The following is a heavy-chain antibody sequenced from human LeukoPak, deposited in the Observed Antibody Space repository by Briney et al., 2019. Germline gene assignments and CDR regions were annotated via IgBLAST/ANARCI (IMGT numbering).Heavy chain of an antibody. CDR2: IRYDGSNK. Sequence: GGSLRLSCAASGFTFSSYGMHWVRQAPGKGLEWVAFIRYDGSNKYYADSVKGRFTISRDNAKNSLYLQMNSLRAEDTAVYYCVRDKQGSYDPPLHYYYYMDVWGKGTTVTVSS. CDR3: VRDKQGSYDPPLHYYYYMDV. J-gene: IGHJ6*03. V-gene: IGHV3-30*02. CDR1: GFTFSSYG. D-gene: IGHD1-26*01.